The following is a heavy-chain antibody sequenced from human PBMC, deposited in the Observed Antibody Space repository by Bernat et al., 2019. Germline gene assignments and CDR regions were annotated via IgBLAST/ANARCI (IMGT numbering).Heavy chain of an antibody. D-gene: IGHD3-22*01. Sequence: QVQLLQAGADVKTPGAAVKGSCKASGYIFTNYAMHWVRQAPGQRLEWMGWINAGNGNTRYSQKFRGRVTLTRDTSASTAYMDLSGLTSEDTAVYYCARYDSSGYPDFWGQGTLVTVSS. CDR2: INAGNGNT. V-gene: IGHV1-3*01. CDR1: GYIFTNYA. J-gene: IGHJ4*02. CDR3: ARYDSSGYPDF.